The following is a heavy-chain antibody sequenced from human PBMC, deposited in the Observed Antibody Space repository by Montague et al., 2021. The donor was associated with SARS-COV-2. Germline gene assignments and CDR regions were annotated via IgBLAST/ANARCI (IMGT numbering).Heavy chain of an antibody. CDR3: AHQYYDYVWGSYRPDYFDY. CDR1: GFSLSTGGVG. J-gene: IGHJ4*02. D-gene: IGHD3-16*02. Sequence: PALVKPTQTLTLTCSFSGFSLSTGGVGVDWIRQSPGKGLEWPGVIFWDDEKRYNPTLKTRLTISKGTSQNQVVITLTDMGPADTATYFCAHQYYDYVWGSYRPDYFDYWGQGTLVTVSS. CDR2: IFWDDEK. V-gene: IGHV2-5*02.